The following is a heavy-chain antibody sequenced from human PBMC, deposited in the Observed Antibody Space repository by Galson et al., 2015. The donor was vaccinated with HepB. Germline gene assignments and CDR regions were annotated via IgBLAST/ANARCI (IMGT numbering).Heavy chain of an antibody. CDR1: GFTFSSYA. J-gene: IGHJ4*02. CDR3: ARDGNADIVATITYFDY. Sequence: SLRLSCAASGFTFSSYAMHWVRQAPGKGLEWVAVISYDGSNKYYADSVKGRFTISRDNSKNTLYLQMNSLRAEDTAVYYCARDGNADIVATITYFDYWGQGTLVTVSS. CDR2: ISYDGSNK. V-gene: IGHV3-30-3*01. D-gene: IGHD5-12*01.